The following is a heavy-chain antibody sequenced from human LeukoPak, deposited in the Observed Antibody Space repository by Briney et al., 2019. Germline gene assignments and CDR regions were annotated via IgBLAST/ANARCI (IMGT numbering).Heavy chain of an antibody. J-gene: IGHJ3*02. Sequence: PGGSLRLSCAASGFTFNTYGMHWVRQAPGKGLEWVAFIRFDGNKKYYADSVKGRFTISRDNSKNTLYLQMNSLRAEDTAVYYCARSLGSYYDAFDIWGQGTMVTVSS. CDR2: IRFDGNKK. CDR3: ARSLGSYYDAFDI. CDR1: GFTFNTYG. V-gene: IGHV3-30*02. D-gene: IGHD1-26*01.